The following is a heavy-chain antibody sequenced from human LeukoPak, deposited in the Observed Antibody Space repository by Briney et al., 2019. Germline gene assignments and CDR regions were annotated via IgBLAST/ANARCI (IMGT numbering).Heavy chain of an antibody. D-gene: IGHD3-9*01. Sequence: GGSLRLSSAVSGFTSTIFTTGCGRQAPGKGLEWVADISYDGNNKYYADSVKGRLTISRDNSKSTLYLQVISLRAEDTATYYCARSRYYDIFAGFYYYFDLWGQGTLVTVSS. CDR2: ISYDGNNK. J-gene: IGHJ4*02. CDR1: GFTSTIFT. CDR3: ARSRYYDIFAGFYYYFDL. V-gene: IGHV3-30-3*01.